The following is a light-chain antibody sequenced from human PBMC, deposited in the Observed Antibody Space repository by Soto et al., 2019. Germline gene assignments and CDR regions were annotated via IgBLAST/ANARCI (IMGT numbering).Light chain of an antibody. CDR3: QQYNIWPPYT. J-gene: IGKJ2*01. V-gene: IGKV3-15*01. CDR1: QRISSN. Sequence: EIVMTQSPATLSVSPGERATLYCKASQRISSNLAWYQQKPGQPPRLLIYGASTRASGIPARFSGSGSGTEFTLTFSGLQSEDFALYYCQQYNIWPPYTFGQGTKLEIK. CDR2: GAS.